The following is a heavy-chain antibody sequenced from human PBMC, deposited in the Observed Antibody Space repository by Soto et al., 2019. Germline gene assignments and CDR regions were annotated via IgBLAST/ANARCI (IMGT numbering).Heavy chain of an antibody. CDR3: ARDQGGSFPDGMDV. CDR1: GFTFSSYW. V-gene: IGHV3-7*03. Sequence: GGSLRLSCAASGFTFSSYWMSWVRQAPGKGLEWVANIKQDGSEKYYVDSVKGRFTISRDNAKNSLYLQMNSLRAEDTAVYYCARDQGGSFPDGMDVWGQGTTVTVSS. J-gene: IGHJ6*02. CDR2: IKQDGSEK. D-gene: IGHD1-26*01.